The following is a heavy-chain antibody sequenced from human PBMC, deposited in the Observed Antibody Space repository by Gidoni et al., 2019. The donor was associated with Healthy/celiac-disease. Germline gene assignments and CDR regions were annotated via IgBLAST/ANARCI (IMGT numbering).Heavy chain of an antibody. CDR3: ASEASSSWVLYY. D-gene: IGHD6-13*01. CDR1: GFTFSSYG. CDR2: IWYDGSNK. Sequence: QVQLVASGGGVVQPGRSLRLSCAASGFTFSSYGMHWVRQAPGKGLEWVAVIWYDGSNKYYADSVKGRFTISRDNSKNTLYLQMNSLRAEDTAVYYCASEASSSWVLYYWGQGTLVTVSS. J-gene: IGHJ4*02. V-gene: IGHV3-33*01.